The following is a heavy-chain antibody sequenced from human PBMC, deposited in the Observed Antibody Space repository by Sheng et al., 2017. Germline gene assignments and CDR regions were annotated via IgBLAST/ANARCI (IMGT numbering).Heavy chain of an antibody. V-gene: IGHV3-20*01. CDR1: GFTFDDYG. Sequence: EVQLVESGGGVVRPGGSLRLSCAASGFTFDDYGMSWVRQAPGKGLEWVSGINWNGGSTGYADSVKGRFTISRDNAKNSLYLQMNSLRAEDTALYHCARARSSGWVRPIIYFDYWGQGTLVTVSS. CDR3: ARARSSGWVRPIIYFDY. J-gene: IGHJ4*02. CDR2: INWNGGST. D-gene: IGHD6-19*01.